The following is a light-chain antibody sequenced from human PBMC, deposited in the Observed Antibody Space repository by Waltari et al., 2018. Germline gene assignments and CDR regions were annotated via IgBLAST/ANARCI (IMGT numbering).Light chain of an antibody. Sequence: VLTQSPGTLSLSPGERATLSCRASQSISKYLVWYQQRPGHAPRLLIYAGSTRAAGIPDRFSGSGYGTDFTLTISRLEPEDCAMDYWQNHERLPATFGQGTKVEFK. CDR3: QNHERLPAT. CDR1: QSISKY. V-gene: IGKV3-20*01. CDR2: AGS. J-gene: IGKJ1*01.